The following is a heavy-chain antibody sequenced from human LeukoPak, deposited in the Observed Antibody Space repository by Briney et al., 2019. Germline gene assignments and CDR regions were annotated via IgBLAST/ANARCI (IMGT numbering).Heavy chain of an antibody. CDR2: ISYDGSNK. CDR3: ARDGYYYDSSGFPYAEYFQH. CDR1: GFTFSSYA. D-gene: IGHD3-22*01. V-gene: IGHV3-30*04. J-gene: IGHJ1*01. Sequence: GGSLRLSCAASGFTFSSYAMHWVRQAPGKGLEWVAVISYDGSNKYYADSVKGRFTISRDNSKNTLYLQMNSLRAEDTAVYYCARDGYYYDSSGFPYAEYFQHWGQGTLVAVSS.